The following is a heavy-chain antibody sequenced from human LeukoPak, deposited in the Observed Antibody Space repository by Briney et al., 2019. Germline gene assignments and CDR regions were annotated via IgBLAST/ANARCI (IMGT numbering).Heavy chain of an antibody. D-gene: IGHD3-22*01. CDR1: GFTFSSYG. Sequence: PGGSLRLSCAASGFTFSSYGMHWVRQAPGKGLEWVAVISYDGSNKYYADSVKGRFTISRDNSKNTLYLQMNSLRAEDTAVYYCARDLDVGYYDSSGYLDYWGQGTLVTVSS. CDR2: ISYDGSNK. V-gene: IGHV3-30*19. J-gene: IGHJ4*02. CDR3: ARDLDVGYYDSSGYLDY.